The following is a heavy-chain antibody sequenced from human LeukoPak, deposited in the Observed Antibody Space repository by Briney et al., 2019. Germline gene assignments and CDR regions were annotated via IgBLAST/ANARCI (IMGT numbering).Heavy chain of an antibody. V-gene: IGHV1-24*01. CDR1: GYTLTELS. J-gene: IGHJ4*02. D-gene: IGHD6-6*01. CDR3: ATDGGKRYSSSDEHY. Sequence: GASVKVSCKVSGYTLTELSMHWVRQAPGKGLEWMGGFDPGDGETIYAQKFQGRVTMTEDTSTDTAYMELSSLRSEDTAVYYCATDGGKRYSSSDEHYWGQGTLVTVSS. CDR2: FDPGDGET.